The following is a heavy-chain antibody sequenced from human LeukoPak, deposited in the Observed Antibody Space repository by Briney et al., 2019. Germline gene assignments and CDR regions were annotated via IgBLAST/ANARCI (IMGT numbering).Heavy chain of an antibody. CDR2: ISGSGGST. Sequence: PGGSLRLSCAASGFTFNNYAMSWVRQAPGEGLEWVSAISGSGGSTYYADSVKGRFTISRDNSKNTLYLQMNSLRAEDTAVYYCAREDGVGATNYWGQGTLVTVSS. CDR1: GFTFNNYA. V-gene: IGHV3-23*01. J-gene: IGHJ4*02. D-gene: IGHD1-26*01. CDR3: AREDGVGATNY.